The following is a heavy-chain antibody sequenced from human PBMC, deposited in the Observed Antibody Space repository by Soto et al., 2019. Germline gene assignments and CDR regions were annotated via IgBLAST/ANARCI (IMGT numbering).Heavy chain of an antibody. J-gene: IGHJ6*02. Sequence: ASVKVSCKASGYTFTSYAMHWVRQAPGQGLEWMGWISAYNGNTNYAQKLQGRVTMTTDTSTSTAYMELRSLRSDDTAVYYCARGCSGGSCYHTNYYYGMDVWGQGTTVTVSS. CDR3: ARGCSGGSCYHTNYYYGMDV. CDR2: ISAYNGNT. V-gene: IGHV1-18*01. CDR1: GYTFTSYA. D-gene: IGHD2-15*01.